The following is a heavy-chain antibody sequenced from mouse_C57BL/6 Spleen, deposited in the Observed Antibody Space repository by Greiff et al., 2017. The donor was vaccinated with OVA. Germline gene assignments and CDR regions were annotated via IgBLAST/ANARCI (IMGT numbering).Heavy chain of an antibody. V-gene: IGHV1-50*01. CDR1: GYTFTSYW. D-gene: IGHD1-1*02. Sequence: QVQLQQPGAELVKPGASVKLSCKASGYTFTSYWMQWVKQRPGQGLEWIGEIDPSDSYTNYNQKFKGKATLTVDTSSSTAYMQLSSLTSEDSAVYYCSRWYYGEDYWGQGTTLTFSS. J-gene: IGHJ2*01. CDR3: SRWYYGEDY. CDR2: IDPSDSYT.